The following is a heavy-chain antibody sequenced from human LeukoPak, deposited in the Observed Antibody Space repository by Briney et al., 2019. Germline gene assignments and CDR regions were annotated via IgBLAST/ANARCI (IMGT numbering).Heavy chain of an antibody. J-gene: IGHJ4*02. CDR2: ISWNSGSI. CDR3: AKRGTLREFDY. Sequence: GGSLRLSCAASGFTFDDYAMHRVRQAPGRGLEWVSGISWNSGSIGYADSVKGRFTISRDNAKNSLYLQMNSLRAEDTALYYCAKRGTLREFDYWGQGTLVTVSS. V-gene: IGHV3-9*01. D-gene: IGHD3-16*01. CDR1: GFTFDDYA.